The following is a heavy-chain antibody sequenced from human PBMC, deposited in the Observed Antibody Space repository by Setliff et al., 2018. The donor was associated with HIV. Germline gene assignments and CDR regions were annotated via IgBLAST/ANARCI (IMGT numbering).Heavy chain of an antibody. V-gene: IGHV3-15*01. CDR2: IRSQSDGGSA. J-gene: IGHJ1*01. CDR3: AREPSAAGPEYFQH. CDR1: GFTFSSAW. Sequence: GGSLRLSCVASGFTFSSAWMTWVRQSPGKGLEWVGRIRSQSDGGSADYPAPVQGRFIISRDVSENTVYLQMNSLRAEDTAVYYCAREPSAAGPEYFQHWGQGTLVTVSS. D-gene: IGHD6-13*01.